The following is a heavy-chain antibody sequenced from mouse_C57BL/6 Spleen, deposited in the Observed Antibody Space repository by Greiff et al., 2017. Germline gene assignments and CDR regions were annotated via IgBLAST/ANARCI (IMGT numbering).Heavy chain of an antibody. D-gene: IGHD1-1*02. CDR3: TRSLMGSEAPFAY. CDR2: IDPETGGT. Sequence: QVQLQRSGAELVRPGASVTLSCKASGYTFTDYEMHWVKQTPVHGLEWIGAIDPETGGTAYNQKFKGKAILTADKSSSTAYMELRSLTSEDSAVYYCTRSLMGSEAPFAYWGQGTLVTVSA. CDR1: GYTFTDYE. J-gene: IGHJ3*01. V-gene: IGHV1-15*01.